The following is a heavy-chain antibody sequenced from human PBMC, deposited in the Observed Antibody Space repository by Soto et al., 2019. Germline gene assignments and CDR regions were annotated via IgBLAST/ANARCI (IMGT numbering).Heavy chain of an antibody. Sequence: QVQLQQWGAGLLKPSETLSLTCAVYGGFVSSGSYYWSWIRQLPGKGLEWIGEMSHSGGTHFNPSLKGRVTISVDTSKNQFSLKMSSVTAADTALYYCARVERGTATTVVDAFDIWGPGTMVTVSS. CDR3: ARVERGTATTVVDAFDI. D-gene: IGHD1-1*01. J-gene: IGHJ3*02. CDR2: MSHSGGT. CDR1: GGFVSSGSYY. V-gene: IGHV4-34*01.